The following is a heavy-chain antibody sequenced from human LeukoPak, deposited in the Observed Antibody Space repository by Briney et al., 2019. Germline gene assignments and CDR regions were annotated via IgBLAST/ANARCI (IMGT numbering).Heavy chain of an antibody. CDR2: ISSGSTYT. J-gene: IGHJ4*02. D-gene: IGHD6-19*01. Sequence: GGSLRLSCEASGFTFSDHYMSWIRQAPGKGLEWVSYISSGSTYTNYADSVEGRFTISRDNAKNSLYLQMNSLRAEDTAVYYCARLQTYSSGRPSSWYFDYWGQGTLVTVSS. CDR1: GFTFSDHY. V-gene: IGHV3-11*03. CDR3: ARLQTYSSGRPSSWYFDY.